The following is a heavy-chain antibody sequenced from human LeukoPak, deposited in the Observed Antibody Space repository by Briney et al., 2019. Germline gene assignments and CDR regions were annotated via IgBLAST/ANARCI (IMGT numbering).Heavy chain of an antibody. J-gene: IGHJ5*02. CDR3: ARVRGDTMATGWFDP. V-gene: IGHV1-69*05. CDR1: GGTFGSYA. D-gene: IGHD1-26*01. Sequence: SVKVSCKASGGTFGSYAISWVRQAPGQGLEWMGRIIPIFGTANYAQKFQGRVTITTDESASTAYMELSSLRSEDTAVYYCARVRGDTMATGWFDPWGQGTLVTVSS. CDR2: IIPIFGTA.